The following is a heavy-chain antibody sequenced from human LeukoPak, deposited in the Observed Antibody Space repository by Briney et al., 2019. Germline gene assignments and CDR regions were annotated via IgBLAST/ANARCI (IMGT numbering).Heavy chain of an antibody. CDR3: AKEQSRRLDFDY. V-gene: IGHV3-23*01. CDR2: VGGSSRDT. J-gene: IGHJ4*02. CDR1: GFTVSNYA. Sequence: GGSLRLSCAASGFTVSNYAMSWVRQAPGKGLEWVSSVGGSSRDTYYADSVKGRFTISRDNSKNTLFLQMDSLRAEDTALYYCAKEQSRRLDFDYWGQGTLVTVSS. D-gene: IGHD1-1*01.